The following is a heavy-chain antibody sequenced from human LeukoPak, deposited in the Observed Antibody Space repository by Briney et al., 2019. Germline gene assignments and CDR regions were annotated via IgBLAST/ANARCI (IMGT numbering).Heavy chain of an antibody. CDR3: ARDMGSSWYDGVDY. CDR2: INTNTGNP. CDR1: GYTFTSYA. Sequence: ASVKVPCKASGYTFTSYAMNWVRQAPGQGLEWMGWINTNTGNPTYAQGFTGRFVFSLDTSVSTAYLQISSLKAEDTAVYYCARDMGSSWYDGVDYWGQGTLVTVSS. D-gene: IGHD6-13*01. J-gene: IGHJ4*02. V-gene: IGHV7-4-1*02.